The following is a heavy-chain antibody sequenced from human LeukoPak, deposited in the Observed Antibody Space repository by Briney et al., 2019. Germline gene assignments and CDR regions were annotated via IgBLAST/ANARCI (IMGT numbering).Heavy chain of an antibody. CDR1: GFTFSSYA. Sequence: SGGSLRLSCAASGFTFSSYAMHWVRQAPGKGLEWVAVISYDGSNKYYADSVKGRFTISRDNSKNTLYLQMNSLRAEDTAVYYCASAPYGSGTFLDYWGQGTLVTVSS. V-gene: IGHV3-30-3*01. J-gene: IGHJ4*02. CDR2: ISYDGSNK. D-gene: IGHD3-10*01. CDR3: ASAPYGSGTFLDY.